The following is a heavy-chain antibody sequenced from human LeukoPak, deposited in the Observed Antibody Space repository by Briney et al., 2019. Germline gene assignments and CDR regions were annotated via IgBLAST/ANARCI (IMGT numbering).Heavy chain of an antibody. J-gene: IGHJ4*02. Sequence: GRSLRLSCAASGFTFSSYAMHWVRQAPGKGLEWVAVISYDGSNKYYADSVKGRFTISRDNSKSTLYLQMNSLRAEDTAVCYCARDKYYDSSGYSPFDYWGQGTLVTVSS. D-gene: IGHD3-22*01. CDR1: GFTFSSYA. CDR3: ARDKYYDSSGYSPFDY. V-gene: IGHV3-30-3*01. CDR2: ISYDGSNK.